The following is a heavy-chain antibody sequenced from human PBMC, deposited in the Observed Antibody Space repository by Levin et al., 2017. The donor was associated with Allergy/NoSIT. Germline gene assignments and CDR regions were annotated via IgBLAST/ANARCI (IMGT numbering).Heavy chain of an antibody. D-gene: IGHD6-19*01. V-gene: IGHV4-34*01. J-gene: IGHJ6*02. Sequence: SETLSLTCAVYGGSFSGYYWSWIRQPPGKGLEWIGEINHSGSTNYNPSLKSRVTISVDTTKNQFSLKLSSVTAADTAVYYCARRVGSSGWLYYYYGMDVWGQGTTVTVSS. CDR1: GGSFSGYY. CDR3: ARRVGSSGWLYYYYGMDV. CDR2: INHSGST.